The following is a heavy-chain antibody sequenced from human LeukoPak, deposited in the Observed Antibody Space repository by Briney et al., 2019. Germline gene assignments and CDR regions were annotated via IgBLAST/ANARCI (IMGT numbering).Heavy chain of an antibody. D-gene: IGHD3-22*01. J-gene: IGHJ6*03. Sequence: SETLSLTCAVYGGSFSGYYWSWIRQPPGKGLEWIGEINHSGSTNYNPSLKSRVTISVDTSKNQFSLKLSSVTAADTAVYYCARGSYYYDSSGYYGYYYYYMDVWGKGTTVTISS. CDR3: ARGSYYYDSSGYYGYYYYYMDV. CDR2: INHSGST. V-gene: IGHV4-34*01. CDR1: GGSFSGYY.